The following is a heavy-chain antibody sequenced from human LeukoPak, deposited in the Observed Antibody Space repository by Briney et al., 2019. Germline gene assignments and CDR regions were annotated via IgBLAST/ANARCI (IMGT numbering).Heavy chain of an antibody. D-gene: IGHD3-10*02. Sequence: PGGSLRLSCAASGFTFSSYEMNWVRQAPGKGLEWVSYISSSGSTIYYADSVRGRFTISRDNSKNTLYLQMNSLRAEDTAVYYCAELGITMIGGVWGKGTTVTISS. J-gene: IGHJ6*04. CDR3: AELGITMIGGV. CDR1: GFTFSSYE. V-gene: IGHV3-48*03. CDR2: ISSSGSTI.